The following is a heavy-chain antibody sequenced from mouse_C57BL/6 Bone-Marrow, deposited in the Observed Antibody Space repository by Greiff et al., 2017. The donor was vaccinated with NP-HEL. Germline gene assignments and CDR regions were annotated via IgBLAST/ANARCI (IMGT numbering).Heavy chain of an antibody. CDR3: TPYQPGPGLDY. J-gene: IGHJ3*01. D-gene: IGHD4-1*02. Sequence: EVQLQQSGAELVRPGASVKLSCTASGFNIKDDYMHWVKQRPEQGLEWIGWIDPENGDTEYASKFQGKATITADTSSNTAYMQLSSLTSEDTAVYYCTPYQPGPGLDYWGQGTLVTVSA. V-gene: IGHV14-4*01. CDR2: IDPENGDT. CDR1: GFNIKDDY.